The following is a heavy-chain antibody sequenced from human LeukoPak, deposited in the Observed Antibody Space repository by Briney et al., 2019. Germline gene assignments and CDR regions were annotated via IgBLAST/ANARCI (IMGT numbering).Heavy chain of an antibody. CDR2: IYYSGST. Sequence: SETLSLTCTVSGGSISSYYWSWIRQPPGKGLEWIGYIYYSGSTNYNPSLKSRVTISVDTSKNQFSLKLSSVTAADTAVYYCARGGAAAGTFGYWGQGTLVTVSS. J-gene: IGHJ4*02. CDR1: GGSISSYY. CDR3: ARGGAAAGTFGY. V-gene: IGHV4-59*01. D-gene: IGHD6-13*01.